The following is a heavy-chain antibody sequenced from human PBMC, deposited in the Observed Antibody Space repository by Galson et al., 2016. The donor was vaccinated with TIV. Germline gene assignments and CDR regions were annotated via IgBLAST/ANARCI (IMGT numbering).Heavy chain of an antibody. CDR2: ISWNSGRV. D-gene: IGHD6-13*01. CDR3: VKVPAAAGAGVLEN. Sequence: SLRLSCAASGFTFADNAMHWVRQRPGKGLEWVSSISWNSGRVGYVDSVKGRFTISRDNAKNSLYPQMNSLKIEDTAMYYCVKVPAAAGAGVLENWGQGTLVTVSS. J-gene: IGHJ4*02. V-gene: IGHV3-9*01. CDR1: GFTFADNA.